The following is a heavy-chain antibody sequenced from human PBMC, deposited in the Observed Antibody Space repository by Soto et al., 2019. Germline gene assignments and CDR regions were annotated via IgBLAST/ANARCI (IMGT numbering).Heavy chain of an antibody. V-gene: IGHV3-30-3*01. Sequence: QVQLVESGGGVVQPGRSLRLSCAASGFTFSSYAMHWVRQAPGKGLEWVAVISYDGSIKYYADSVKDRFTISRDNSKNTLYLQMNSLRAEDTAVYYCARADYGGDYFDYWGQGTLVTVSS. CDR2: ISYDGSIK. D-gene: IGHD4-17*01. CDR1: GFTFSSYA. J-gene: IGHJ4*02. CDR3: ARADYGGDYFDY.